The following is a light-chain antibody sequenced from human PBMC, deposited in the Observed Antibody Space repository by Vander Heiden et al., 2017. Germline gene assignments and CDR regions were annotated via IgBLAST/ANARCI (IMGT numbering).Light chain of an antibody. CDR2: DDS. V-gene: IGLV3-21*02. CDR3: QVWDRSSDHVV. CDR1: DVGRKS. J-gene: IGLJ2*01. Sequence: SSVLTQPPSVSVPPGQTARLTRGRTDVGRKSVHWYQQKPGQAPVLVVYDDSDRHPGIPERFSGSNSGNTATLTMNRVEAGDEADYYCQVWDRSSDHVVFGGGTKLTVL.